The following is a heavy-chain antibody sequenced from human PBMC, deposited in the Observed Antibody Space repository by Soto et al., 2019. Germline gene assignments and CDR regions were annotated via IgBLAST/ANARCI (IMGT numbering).Heavy chain of an antibody. Sequence: QTLSLTCAISGDSVSSNSAAWNWIRHSPSRGLEWLGRTYYRSKWYNDYAVSVKSRITINPDTSKNQFSLQLNSVTPEDTAVYYCARDGIAAAGTGRGMDVWGQGTKVTVSS. J-gene: IGHJ6*02. V-gene: IGHV6-1*01. CDR3: ARDGIAAAGTGRGMDV. CDR2: TYYRSKWYN. D-gene: IGHD6-13*01. CDR1: GDSVSSNSAA.